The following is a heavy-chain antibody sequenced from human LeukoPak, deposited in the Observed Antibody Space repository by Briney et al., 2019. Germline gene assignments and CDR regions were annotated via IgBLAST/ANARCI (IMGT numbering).Heavy chain of an antibody. D-gene: IGHD3-22*01. CDR3: ARGSGSSGYYWSYFDY. Sequence: GGSLRLSCAASGFTFSSYWMSWVRQAPGKGLEWVANIKQDGSEKYYVDSVKGRFTISRDNAKNSLYLQMNSLRAEDTAVYYCARGSGSSGYYWSYFDYWGQGTLVTVSS. CDR2: IKQDGSEK. J-gene: IGHJ4*02. CDR1: GFTFSSYW. V-gene: IGHV3-7*01.